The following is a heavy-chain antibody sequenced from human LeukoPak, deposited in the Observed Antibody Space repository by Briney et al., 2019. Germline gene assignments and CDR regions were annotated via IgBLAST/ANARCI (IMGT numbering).Heavy chain of an antibody. CDR2: IYYSGST. Sequence: SETLSLTCTVSGYSIRNYYCSWVRQPPGKGLEWVGYIYYSGSTNYNPSLKSRVTISVDTSRNQFFLKLSSVTAADTAVYYCAREEDYGGGLIFFDYWGQGNLVTVSS. D-gene: IGHD4-23*01. J-gene: IGHJ4*02. CDR1: GYSIRNYY. V-gene: IGHV4-59*01. CDR3: AREEDYGGGLIFFDY.